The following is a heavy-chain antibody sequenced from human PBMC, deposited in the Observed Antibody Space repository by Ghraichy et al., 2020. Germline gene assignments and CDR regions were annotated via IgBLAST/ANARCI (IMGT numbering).Heavy chain of an antibody. CDR1: GGSISSYY. Sequence: SETLSLTCTVSGGSISSYYWSWIRQPPGKGLEWIGYIYYSGSTNYNPSLKSRVTISVDTSKNQFSLKLSSVTAADTAVYYCAALWYSSSPDAFDIWGQGTMVTVSS. D-gene: IGHD6-13*01. V-gene: IGHV4-59*01. J-gene: IGHJ3*02. CDR2: IYYSGST. CDR3: AALWYSSSPDAFDI.